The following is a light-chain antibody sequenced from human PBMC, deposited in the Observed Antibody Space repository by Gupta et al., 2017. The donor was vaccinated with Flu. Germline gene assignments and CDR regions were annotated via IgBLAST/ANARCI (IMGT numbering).Light chain of an antibody. CDR2: CAS. CDR3: QQYYSSPPS. Sequence: EIVMTQSPVSVAVALGERATINCKSSQSVLYSSNNKNYLAWYQQKPGLPPKLLIYCASTRESGVPDRFSGSGSGTHFTLTISSLQAEDVAVYYCQQYYSSPPSFGQGTKLEIK. J-gene: IGKJ2*03. V-gene: IGKV4-1*01. CDR1: QSVLYSSNNKNY.